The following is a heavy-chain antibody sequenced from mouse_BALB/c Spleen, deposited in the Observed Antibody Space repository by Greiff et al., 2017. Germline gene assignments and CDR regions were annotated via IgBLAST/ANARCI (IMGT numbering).Heavy chain of an antibody. CDR1: GFTFSSFG. CDR2: ISSGSSTI. J-gene: IGHJ4*01. D-gene: IGHD1-2*01. Sequence: EVQVVESGGGLVQPGGSRKLSCAASGFTFSSFGMHWVRQAPEKGLEWVAYISSGSSTIYYADTVKGRFTISRDNPKNTLFLQMTSLRSEDTAMYYCARFITRNYYAMDYWGQGTSVTVSS. CDR3: ARFITRNYYAMDY. V-gene: IGHV5-17*02.